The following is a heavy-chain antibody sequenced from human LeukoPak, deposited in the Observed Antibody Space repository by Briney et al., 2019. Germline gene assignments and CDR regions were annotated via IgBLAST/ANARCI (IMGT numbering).Heavy chain of an antibody. D-gene: IGHD6-19*01. CDR3: ARVGKPTSSGWYGFDY. CDR1: GGSISSYY. CDR2: IYYSGST. V-gene: IGHV4-59*08. Sequence: PSETLSLTCTVSGGSISSYYWSWIRQPPGKGLEWIGYIYYSGSTNYNPSLKSRVTISVDTSKNQFSLKLSSVTAADTAVYYCARVGKPTSSGWYGFDYWGQGTLVTVSS. J-gene: IGHJ4*02.